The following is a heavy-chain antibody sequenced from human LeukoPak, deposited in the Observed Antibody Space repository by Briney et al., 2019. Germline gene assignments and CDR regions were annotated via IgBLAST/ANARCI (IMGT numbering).Heavy chain of an antibody. J-gene: IGHJ4*02. Sequence: EASVKVSCKASGYTFTSYGISWVRQAPGQGLEWMGWISAYNGNTNYAQKFQGRVTMTTDISTSTAYMELRSLRSDDTAVYYCTRDLGVDTSMIFFDYWGQGTVVTVSS. D-gene: IGHD3/OR15-3a*01. V-gene: IGHV1-18*01. CDR1: GYTFTSYG. CDR2: ISAYNGNT. CDR3: TRDLGVDTSMIFFDY.